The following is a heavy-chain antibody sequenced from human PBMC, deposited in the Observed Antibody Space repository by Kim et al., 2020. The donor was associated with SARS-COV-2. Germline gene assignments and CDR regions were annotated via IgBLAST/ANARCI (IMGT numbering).Heavy chain of an antibody. V-gene: IGHV1-18*01. CDR1: GYTFTSYG. CDR2: ISAYNGNT. J-gene: IGHJ4*02. Sequence: ASVKVSCKASGYTFTSYGISWVRQAPGQGLEWMGWISAYNGNTNYAQKLQGRVTMTTDTSTSTAFMELRSLRSDDTAVYYCARGRYSYGYWYFDYWGQGTLVTVSS. D-gene: IGHD5-18*01. CDR3: ARGRYSYGYWYFDY.